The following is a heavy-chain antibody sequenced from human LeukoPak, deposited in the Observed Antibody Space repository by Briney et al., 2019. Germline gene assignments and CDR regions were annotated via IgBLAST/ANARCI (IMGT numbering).Heavy chain of an antibody. V-gene: IGHV4-59*08. CDR2: IYYSGST. CDR3: ARGHCRTNNCPHDSSWPFDP. J-gene: IGHJ5*02. D-gene: IGHD6-13*01. CDR1: GGSISSYY. Sequence: PSETLSLTCTVSGGSISSYYWSWIRQPPGKGLEWIGYIYYSGSTNYNPSLESRVTISVDTSKNQFSLRLNSVTAADTAVYYCARGHCRTNNCPHDSSWPFDPWGQGTLVTVSS.